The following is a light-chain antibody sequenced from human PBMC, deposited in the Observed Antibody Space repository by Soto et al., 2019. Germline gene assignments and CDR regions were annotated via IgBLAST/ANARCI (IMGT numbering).Light chain of an antibody. CDR3: ASFATGSTYV. CDR1: SSDVGGYNY. V-gene: IGLV2-14*01. CDR2: EVS. J-gene: IGLJ1*01. Sequence: SVLTQPASLSGSPGQSITISCSGTSSDVGGYNYVSWYQLHPGKAPKLLIHEVSERPSGISNRFSGSKSGNTASLTISGLQAEDEADYYCASFATGSTYVFGSGTKVTVL.